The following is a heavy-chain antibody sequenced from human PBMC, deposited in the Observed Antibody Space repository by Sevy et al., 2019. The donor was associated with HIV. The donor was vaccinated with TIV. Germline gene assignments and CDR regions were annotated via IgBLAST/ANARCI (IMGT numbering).Heavy chain of an antibody. Sequence: ASVKVSCKVSGYTLTELSMHWVRQAPGKGLEWMGGFDPEDGETIYAQKFQGRVTMTEDTSTDTAYMELSSLRSEDTAVYYCATGYYDSSGYYHDAFDIWGQGTMVTVSS. D-gene: IGHD3-22*01. CDR3: ATGYYDSSGYYHDAFDI. CDR1: GYTLTELS. J-gene: IGHJ3*02. CDR2: FDPEDGET. V-gene: IGHV1-24*01.